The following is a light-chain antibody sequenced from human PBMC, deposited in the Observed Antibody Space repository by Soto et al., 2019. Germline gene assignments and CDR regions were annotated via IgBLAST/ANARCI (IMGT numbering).Light chain of an antibody. CDR2: EVS. V-gene: IGLV2-14*01. J-gene: IGLJ3*02. CDR1: SSDVGGYDY. CDR3: CSYTDTSGRV. Sequence: QSALTQPASVSGSPGQSITISCVGSSSDVGGYDYVSWYQQHPGRAPKVIIYEVSNRPSGVSDRFSGSKSGNTASLTISAVQAEDEADYYCCSYTDTSGRVFGGGTKVTVL.